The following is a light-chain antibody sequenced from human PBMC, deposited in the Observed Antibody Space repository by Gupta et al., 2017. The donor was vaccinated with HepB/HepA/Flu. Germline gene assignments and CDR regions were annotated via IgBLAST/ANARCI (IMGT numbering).Light chain of an antibody. CDR3: QHCNI. CDR1: QSVNNY. Sequence: EFVLTQSPATLSLSPGERATLSCRASQSVNNYLAWYQQKPGQAPRLLIYTTSNRATGIPARFSGGGSGTDFSRTSNSIEPEDFARYDGQHCNIFGHGTKVDIK. J-gene: IGKJ3*01. CDR2: TTS. V-gene: IGKV3-11*01.